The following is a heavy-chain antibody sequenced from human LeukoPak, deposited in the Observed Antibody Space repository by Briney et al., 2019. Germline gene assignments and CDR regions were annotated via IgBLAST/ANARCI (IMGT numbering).Heavy chain of an antibody. CDR3: AKDPTTRVLWFGEFSGMDV. J-gene: IGHJ6*02. D-gene: IGHD3-10*01. CDR2: ISYDGSNK. CDR1: GFTFSSYG. Sequence: PGGSLRLSCAASGFTFSSYGMHWVRQAPGKGLEWVAVISYDGSNKYYADSVKGRFTISRDNSKNTLYLQMNSLRAEDKAVYYCAKDPTTRVLWFGEFSGMDVWGQGTTVTVSS. V-gene: IGHV3-30*18.